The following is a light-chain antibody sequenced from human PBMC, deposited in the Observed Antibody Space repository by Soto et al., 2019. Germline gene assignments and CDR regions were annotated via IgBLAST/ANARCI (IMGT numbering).Light chain of an antibody. CDR2: KAS. J-gene: IGKJ2*01. V-gene: IGKV1-5*03. Sequence: DIQMTQSPSTLSASVGDRVTVTCRASQSISSWLAWYQQKPGKAPKLLIYKASSLQSGVPSRFSGSGSGTEFTLTVSSLQPDDFATYYCQKSNSYTYTFGQGTKLEIK. CDR1: QSISSW. CDR3: QKSNSYTYT.